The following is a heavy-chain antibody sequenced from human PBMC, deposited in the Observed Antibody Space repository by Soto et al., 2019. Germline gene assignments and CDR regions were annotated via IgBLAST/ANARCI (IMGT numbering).Heavy chain of an antibody. J-gene: IGHJ6*02. CDR1: GFTFSNAW. CDR3: TTVPIVVVPAAMFGAEVYYGMDV. V-gene: IGHV3-15*07. CDR2: IKSKTDGGTT. Sequence: PGGSLRLSCAASGFTFSNAWMNWVRQAPGKGLEWVGRIKSKTDGGTTDYAAPVKGRFTISRDDSKNTLYLQMNSLKTEDTAVYYCTTVPIVVVPAAMFGAEVYYGMDVWGQGTTVTVSS. D-gene: IGHD2-2*01.